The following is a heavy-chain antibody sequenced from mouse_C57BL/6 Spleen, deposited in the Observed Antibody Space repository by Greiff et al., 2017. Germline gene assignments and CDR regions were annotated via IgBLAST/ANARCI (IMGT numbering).Heavy chain of an antibody. CDR2: IRNKANNHAT. CDR3: TRPSLTGTFDY. J-gene: IGHJ2*01. CDR1: GFTFSDAW. Sequence: EVKLEESGGGLVQPGGSMKLSCAASGFTFSDAWMDWVRQSPEKGLEWVAEIRNKANNHATYSAESVKGRFTISRDDSKRSVYLQMHSLRAEDTGIYYCTRPSLTGTFDYWGQGTTLAVSS. D-gene: IGHD4-1*01. V-gene: IGHV6-6*01.